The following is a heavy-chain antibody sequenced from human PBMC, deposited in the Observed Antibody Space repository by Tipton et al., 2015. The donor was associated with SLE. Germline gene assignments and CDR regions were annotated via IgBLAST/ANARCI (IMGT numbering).Heavy chain of an antibody. CDR2: INHSGST. V-gene: IGHV4-34*01. J-gene: IGHJ4*02. CDR1: GGSFSGYY. CDR3: AAGYYDSSGYPLPFDY. D-gene: IGHD3-22*01. Sequence: TLSLTCAVYGGSFSGYYWSWIRQPPGKGLEWIGEINHSGSTNYNPSLKSRVTISVDTSKNQFSLKLSSVTAADTAVYYCAAGYYDSSGYPLPFDYWGQGTLVTVSS.